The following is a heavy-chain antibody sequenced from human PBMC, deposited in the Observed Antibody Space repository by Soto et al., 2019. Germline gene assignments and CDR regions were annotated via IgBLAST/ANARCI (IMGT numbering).Heavy chain of an antibody. CDR3: ARPGRGYQLLFDYYYYYMDV. CDR2: ISSSSSYI. V-gene: IGHV3-21*01. J-gene: IGHJ6*03. D-gene: IGHD2-2*01. Sequence: PGGSLRLSCAASGFTFSSYSMNWVRQAPGKGLEWVSSISSSSSYIYYADSVKGRFTISRDNAKNSLYLQMNSLRAEDTAVYYCARPGRGYQLLFDYYYYYMDVWGKGTTVTGSS. CDR1: GFTFSSYS.